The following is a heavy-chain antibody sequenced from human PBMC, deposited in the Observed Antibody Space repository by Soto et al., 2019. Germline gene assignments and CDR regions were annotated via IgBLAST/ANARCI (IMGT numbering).Heavy chain of an antibody. J-gene: IGHJ6*02. Sequence: SVKVSCKASGGTFSSYAISWVRQAPGQGLEWMGGIIPIFGTANYAQKFQGRVTITADEYTSTAYMEMSSLKSEETAVYYSARVYDFWSGYVYYGMVGWGQGDT. CDR3: ARVYDFWSGYVYYGMVG. D-gene: IGHD3-3*01. V-gene: IGHV1-69*13. CDR2: IIPIFGTA. CDR1: GGTFSSYA.